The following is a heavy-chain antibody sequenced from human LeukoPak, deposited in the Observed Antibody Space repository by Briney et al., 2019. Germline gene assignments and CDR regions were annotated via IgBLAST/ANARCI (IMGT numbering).Heavy chain of an antibody. V-gene: IGHV4-31*03. CDR2: IYYSGST. D-gene: IGHD4-23*01. Sequence: SQTLSLTCTVSGGSISSGGYYWSWIRQHPGKGLEWIGYIYYSGSTYYNPSLKSRVTISVDTSKNQFSLKLSSVTAADTAVYYCATLTRYGGTVDYWGQGTLVTVSS. J-gene: IGHJ4*02. CDR3: ATLTRYGGTVDY. CDR1: GGSISSGGYY.